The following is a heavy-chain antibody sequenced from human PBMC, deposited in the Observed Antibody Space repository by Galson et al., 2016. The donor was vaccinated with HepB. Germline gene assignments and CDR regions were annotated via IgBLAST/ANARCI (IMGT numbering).Heavy chain of an antibody. CDR3: ARDMYTTARDY. CDR2: IKEDGTVE. CDR1: GFTFKTYW. J-gene: IGHJ4*02. Sequence: SLRLSCAASGFTFKTYWMSWIRQAPGKGLERVANIKEDGTVENYVDSVKGRFTISRDNAKSSSYLQMNNLRAEDTGVYYCARDMYTTARDYWGQGTLVTVSS. D-gene: IGHD2/OR15-2a*01. V-gene: IGHV3-7*01.